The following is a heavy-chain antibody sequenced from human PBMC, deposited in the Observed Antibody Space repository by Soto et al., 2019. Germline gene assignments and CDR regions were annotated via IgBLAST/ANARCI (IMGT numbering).Heavy chain of an antibody. CDR3: ARDGVYDAYYYFGMDV. CDR1: GFSFSSSP. V-gene: IGHV3-30-3*01. CDR2: ISSDGSVI. J-gene: IGHJ6*02. D-gene: IGHD3-3*01. Sequence: QDQLVESGGGVVQPGRSLRLSCAASGFSFSSSPMYWVRQAPGKGLEWVTIISSDGSVIYYADSVKGRFTISRDNSRNTLYLQMNNRRTEDTAVYYCARDGVYDAYYYFGMDVWAKGPRSPSP.